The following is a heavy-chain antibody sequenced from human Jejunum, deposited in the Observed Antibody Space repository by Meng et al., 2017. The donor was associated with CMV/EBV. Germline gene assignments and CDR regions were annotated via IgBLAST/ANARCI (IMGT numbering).Heavy chain of an antibody. CDR2: IYRGDDK. V-gene: IGHV2-5*02. Sequence: TTLKESGPPLVKPPQTLTLTCSFSGFSPSTSGEGVGWIRQPPGKALEWLALIYRGDDKRYSPSLNSRLTIAKDTSKNEVVLTLTNMGPIDTGTYYCAHFVGGYYPSRPDYWGQGTLVTVSS. D-gene: IGHD1-26*01. CDR1: GFSPSTSGEG. CDR3: AHFVGGYYPSRPDY. J-gene: IGHJ4*02.